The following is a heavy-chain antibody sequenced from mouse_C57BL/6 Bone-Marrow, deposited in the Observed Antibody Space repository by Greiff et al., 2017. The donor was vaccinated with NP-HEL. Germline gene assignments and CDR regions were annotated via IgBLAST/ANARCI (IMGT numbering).Heavy chain of an antibody. CDR1: GYTFTSYW. D-gene: IGHD4-1*01. Sequence: QVHVKQPGAELVKPGASVKLSCKASGYTFTSYWMHWVKQRPGQGLEWIGMIHPNSGSTNYNEKFKSKATLTVDKSSSTADMQLRSLTSEDSAVYYCARRWDDGYYFDYWGQGTTLTVSS. V-gene: IGHV1-64*01. J-gene: IGHJ2*01. CDR3: ARRWDDGYYFDY. CDR2: IHPNSGST.